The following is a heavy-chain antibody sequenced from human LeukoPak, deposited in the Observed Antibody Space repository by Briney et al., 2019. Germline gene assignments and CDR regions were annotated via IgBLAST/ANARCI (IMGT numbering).Heavy chain of an antibody. CDR3: AREIRFLEWLPRFDP. D-gene: IGHD3-3*01. CDR2: TYYRPKWYN. J-gene: IGHJ5*02. V-gene: IGHV6-1*01. CDR1: GDSASSNSAA. Sequence: PSQTLSLTCAISGDSASSNSAAWNWIRQSPSRGLEWLGRTYYRPKWYNDYAVSVKSRITINPDTSKNQFSLQLNSVTPEDTAVYYCAREIRFLEWLPRFDPWGQGTLVTVSS.